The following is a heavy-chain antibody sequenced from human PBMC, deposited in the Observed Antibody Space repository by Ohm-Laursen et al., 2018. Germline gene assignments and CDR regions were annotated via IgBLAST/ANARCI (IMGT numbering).Heavy chain of an antibody. CDR2: VTGSGRTT. D-gene: IGHD2-21*02. CDR3: ARASYCDGDCYSAFDI. Sequence: SLRLSCAASGFTFSGYAMSWVRQAPGKGPEWVSVVTGSGRTTYYRDSVKGRFTISRDNSKNTLYLQMNSLRAEDTAVYYCARASYCDGDCYSAFDIWGQGTMVTVSS. V-gene: IGHV3-23*01. CDR1: GFTFSGYA. J-gene: IGHJ3*02.